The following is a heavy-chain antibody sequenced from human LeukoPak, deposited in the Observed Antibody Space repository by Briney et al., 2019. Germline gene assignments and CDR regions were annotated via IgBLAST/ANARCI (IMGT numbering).Heavy chain of an antibody. J-gene: IGHJ4*02. CDR2: IATDGSST. Sequence: GGSLRLSCAASGFTFSSSWMHWVRQAPGKGLVWVSRIATDGSSTSYADSVKGRFTISRDNAKNTLYLQMNSLSIEDTAVYYCASGYSSDYGGNVYWGQGTLVTVSS. D-gene: IGHD4-23*01. CDR3: ASGYSSDYGGNVY. V-gene: IGHV3-74*01. CDR1: GFTFSSSW.